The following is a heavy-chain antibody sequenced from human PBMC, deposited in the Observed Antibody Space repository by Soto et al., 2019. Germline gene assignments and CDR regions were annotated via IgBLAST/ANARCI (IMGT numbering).Heavy chain of an antibody. J-gene: IGHJ4*02. CDR2: INPNRGGT. Sequence: ASVKVSCKASAYTITDSSLHRVRQALGEKLEWMGWINPNRGGTNCAQKVWGRVTMTRDTSISTAHMELNRLISDDTAVYSGAGGAGSRHDYWGQGTLDTGSA. V-gene: IGHV1-2*02. CDR1: AYTITDSS. CDR3: AGGAGSRHDY. D-gene: IGHD2-15*01.